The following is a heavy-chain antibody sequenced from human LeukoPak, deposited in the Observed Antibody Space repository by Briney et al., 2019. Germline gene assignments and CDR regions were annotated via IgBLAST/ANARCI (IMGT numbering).Heavy chain of an antibody. J-gene: IGHJ3*02. Sequence: AGESLKISCKGFGXSFTSYWISWVRQMPGKGLEWMGRIDPSDSYTNYSPSFQGHVTISAGKSISTAYLQWSSLKASDTAMYYCASSLYSSGWSNAFDIWGQGTMVTVSS. CDR2: IDPSDSYT. CDR1: GXSFTSYW. CDR3: ASSLYSSGWSNAFDI. D-gene: IGHD6-19*01. V-gene: IGHV5-10-1*01.